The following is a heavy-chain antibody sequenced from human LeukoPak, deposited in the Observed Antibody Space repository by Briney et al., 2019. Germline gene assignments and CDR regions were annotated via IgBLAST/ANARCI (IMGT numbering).Heavy chain of an antibody. CDR3: ATLLGPDAFDI. V-gene: IGHV4-59*01. J-gene: IGHJ3*02. D-gene: IGHD3-10*01. CDR1: GGTISSYY. CDR2: IYYSGST. Sequence: PSGTLSLTCTVSGGTISSYYWSWIRQPPGKGLEWIGYIYYSGSTNYNPSLKSRVTISVDTSKNKFSLKLSSVTAADTAVYYCATLLGPDAFDIWGQGTMVTVSS.